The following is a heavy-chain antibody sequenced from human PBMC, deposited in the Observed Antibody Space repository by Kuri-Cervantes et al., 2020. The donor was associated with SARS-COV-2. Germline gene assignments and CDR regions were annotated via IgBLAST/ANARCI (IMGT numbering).Heavy chain of an antibody. CDR3: ARDRGEDIVVVVAASAYDY. J-gene: IGHJ4*02. V-gene: IGHV3-48*03. D-gene: IGHD2-15*01. CDR1: GFTFSSYE. CDR2: ISSSGSAI. Sequence: GESLKISCAASGFTFSSYEMHWVRQAPGKGLEWVSYISSSGSAIYYADSVKGRFTISRDNAKNSLYLQMNSLRAEDTAVYYCARDRGEDIVVVVAASAYDYWGQGTLVTVSS.